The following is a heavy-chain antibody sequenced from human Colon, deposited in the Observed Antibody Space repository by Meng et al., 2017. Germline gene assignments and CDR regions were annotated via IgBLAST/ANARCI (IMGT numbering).Heavy chain of an antibody. Sequence: VQLQGSGPGLGKPSGPLSLTCAVSGGSITNSNWWSWVRQPPGKGLEWIGQTYGSVNTAYNPSLKSRVTISVDKSKNQLSLTLSSVTAADTAVYYCAKNGAYCLEYWGQGILVTVSS. CDR1: GGSITNSNW. CDR3: AKNGAYCLEY. D-gene: IGHD2-8*02. J-gene: IGHJ4*02. CDR2: TYGSVNT. V-gene: IGHV4-4*02.